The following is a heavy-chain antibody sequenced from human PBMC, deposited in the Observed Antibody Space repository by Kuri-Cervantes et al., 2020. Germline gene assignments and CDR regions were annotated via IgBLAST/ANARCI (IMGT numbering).Heavy chain of an antibody. D-gene: IGHD3-10*01. CDR2: IYSGGDT. Sequence: GGSLRLSCAASGFTVSDKYMSWVRQAPGKGLERVSVIYSGGDTYHADSVKGRFTISRGNSKNTLFLQMNSLRAEDTAVYYCARYMVRGIYYGMDVWGQGTMVTVSS. CDR1: GFTVSDKY. V-gene: IGHV3-53*01. CDR3: ARYMVRGIYYGMDV. J-gene: IGHJ6*02.